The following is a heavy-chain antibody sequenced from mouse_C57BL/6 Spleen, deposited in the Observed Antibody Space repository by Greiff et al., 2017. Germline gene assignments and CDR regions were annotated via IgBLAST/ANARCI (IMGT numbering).Heavy chain of an antibody. D-gene: IGHD2-1*01. V-gene: IGHV1-69*01. CDR1: GYTFTSYW. Sequence: QVQLQQPGAELVMPGASVKLSCKASGYTFTSYWMHWVKQRPGQGLEWIGELDPSDSYTNYNQKFKGKSTLTVDKSSSTAYMQLSSLTSEDSAVYYCAITGGNYPLWYFEVWGTGTTVTVSS. CDR3: AITGGNYPLWYFEV. CDR2: LDPSDSYT. J-gene: IGHJ1*03.